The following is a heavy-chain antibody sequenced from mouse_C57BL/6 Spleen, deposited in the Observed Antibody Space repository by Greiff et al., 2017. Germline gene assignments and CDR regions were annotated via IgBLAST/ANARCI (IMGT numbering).Heavy chain of an antibody. CDR3: ARWGYPYAMDY. CDR1: GYTFTSYW. Sequence: QVQLQQSGAELVKPGASVKLSCKASGYTFTSYWMHWVKQRPGRGLEWIGRIAPNSGGTKYNEKFKSKATLTVDKPSSTAYMQLSSLTSEDSAVYYCARWGYPYAMDYWGQGTSVTVSS. D-gene: IGHD2-14*01. J-gene: IGHJ4*01. V-gene: IGHV1-72*01. CDR2: IAPNSGGT.